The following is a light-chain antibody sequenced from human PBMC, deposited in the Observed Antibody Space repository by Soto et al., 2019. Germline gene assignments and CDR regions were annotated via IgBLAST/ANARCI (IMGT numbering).Light chain of an antibody. J-gene: IGKJ5*01. Sequence: IEMTQSRSSLSASVGDRVTITCRASQSISSYLNWYQQKPGKAPKLLIYAASSLQSGVPSRFSGSGSGTDFTLTISRLQPEDFATYYCQQSYSTPITFGQGTRLENK. CDR3: QQSYSTPIT. V-gene: IGKV1-39*01. CDR1: QSISSY. CDR2: AAS.